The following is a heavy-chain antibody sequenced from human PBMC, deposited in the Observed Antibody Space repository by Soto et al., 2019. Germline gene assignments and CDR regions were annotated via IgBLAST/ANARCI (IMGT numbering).Heavy chain of an antibody. CDR3: ARDRSIAAAGTHPGGLYYYYGMDV. CDR1: GFTFSSSG. D-gene: IGHD6-13*01. Sequence: SLRLSCAASGFTFSSSGMHWVRQAPGKGREGGAVIWYDGSNKDYADSVKGRLTISRDNSKNTLYLQMNSRRAEDTAVYYCARDRSIAAAGTHPGGLYYYYGMDVWGQGTTVTVSS. J-gene: IGHJ6*02. V-gene: IGHV3-33*01. CDR2: IWYDGSNK.